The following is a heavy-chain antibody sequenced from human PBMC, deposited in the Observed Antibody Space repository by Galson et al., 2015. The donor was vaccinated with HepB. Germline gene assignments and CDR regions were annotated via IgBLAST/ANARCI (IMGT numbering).Heavy chain of an antibody. CDR2: INSDGSST. D-gene: IGHD3-9*01. CDR1: GFTFSSYG. Sequence: SLRLSCAASGFTFSSYGMHWVRQAPGKGLVWVSRINSDGSSTSYADSVKGRFTISRDNAKKTLYLQMNSLRAEDTAVYYCARDPLYDILTGYYRWNYYGMDVWGQGTTVTVSS. CDR3: ARDPLYDILTGYYRWNYYGMDV. J-gene: IGHJ6*02. V-gene: IGHV3-74*01.